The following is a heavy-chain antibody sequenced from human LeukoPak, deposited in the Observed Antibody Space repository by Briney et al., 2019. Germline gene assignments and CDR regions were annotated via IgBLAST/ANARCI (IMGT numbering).Heavy chain of an antibody. Sequence: SETLSLTCAVSGYSISSGYYWGWIRQPPGKGLEWIGSIYYSGSTYYNPSLKSRVTISVDTSKNQFSLKLSSVTAADTAVYYCARTMVRGVFDYWGQGTLVTVSS. D-gene: IGHD3-10*01. J-gene: IGHJ4*02. CDR1: GYSISSGYY. CDR3: ARTMVRGVFDY. CDR2: IYYSGST. V-gene: IGHV4-38-2*01.